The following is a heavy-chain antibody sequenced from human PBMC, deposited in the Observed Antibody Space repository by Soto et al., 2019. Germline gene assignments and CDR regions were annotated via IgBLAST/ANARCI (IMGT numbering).Heavy chain of an antibody. CDR2: ISGSGGST. J-gene: IGHJ4*02. CDR1: GFTFSSYA. V-gene: IGHV3-23*01. D-gene: IGHD3-22*01. CDR3: AKLSDSSGYYLSHTDY. Sequence: GGSLRLSCAASGFTFSSYAMSWVRQAPGKGLEWVSAISGSGGSTYYADSVKGRFTISRDNSKNTLYLQMNSLRAEDTAVYYCAKLSDSSGYYLSHTDYWGQGTLVTVSS.